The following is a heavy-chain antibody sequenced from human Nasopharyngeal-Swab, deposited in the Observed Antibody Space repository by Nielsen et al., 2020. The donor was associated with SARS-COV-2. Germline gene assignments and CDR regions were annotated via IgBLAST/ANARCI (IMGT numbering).Heavy chain of an antibody. Sequence: ASVKVSCKVSGYTLTELSMHWVRQAPGKGLEWMGGFDPEDGETIYAQKFQGRVTMTEDTSTDTAYMELSSLRSEDTAVYYCATAPSLIEGPRGWFDPWGQGTLVTVSS. J-gene: IGHJ5*02. D-gene: IGHD3-22*01. CDR1: GYTLTELS. CDR2: FDPEDGET. V-gene: IGHV1-24*01. CDR3: ATAPSLIEGPRGWFDP.